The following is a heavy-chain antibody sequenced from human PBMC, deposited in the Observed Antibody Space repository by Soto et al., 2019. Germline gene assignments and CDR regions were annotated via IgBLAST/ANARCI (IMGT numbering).Heavy chain of an antibody. V-gene: IGHV1-18*01. Sequence: ASVKVSCKASGYTITTYVITWVRQAPGQGLEWMGWISAYNGNTNYTQKFQDRVTMTTDTSTSTAYMELRSLRSDDTAVYYCARRGHYYYSMDVWGQGTTVTVSS. CDR2: ISAYNGNT. CDR3: ARRGHYYYSMDV. CDR1: GYTITTYV. J-gene: IGHJ6*02.